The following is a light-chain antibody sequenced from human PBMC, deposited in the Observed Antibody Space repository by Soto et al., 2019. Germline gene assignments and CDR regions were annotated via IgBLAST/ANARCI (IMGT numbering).Light chain of an antibody. CDR1: SSNIGSNT. CDR2: NDN. Sequence: QSVLTQPPSASGTPGQTVTISCSGSSSNIGSNTVSWYQQLPGAAPTLLIYNDNERPSGVPDRFSGSKSGTSASLAISGLQSEDEADYYCAAWDEYLIDVFGTGTKLTVL. V-gene: IGLV1-44*01. J-gene: IGLJ1*01. CDR3: AAWDEYLIDV.